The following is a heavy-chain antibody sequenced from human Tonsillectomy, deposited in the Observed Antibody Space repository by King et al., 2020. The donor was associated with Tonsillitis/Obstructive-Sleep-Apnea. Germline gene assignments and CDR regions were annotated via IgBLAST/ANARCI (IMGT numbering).Heavy chain of an antibody. CDR3: AHAGHGPGSTRFDWEFHS. CDR2: IYWDDDK. V-gene: IGHV2-5*02. CDR1: GFSLSTRGVG. D-gene: IGHD3-9*01. Sequence: ITLKESGPALVKPTQTLTLTCSFSGFSLSTRGVGVGWIRQPPGKALEWLALIYWDDDKRYNSSLESRLTITKDTSRNQVVLTMFNMDPVDTATYYCAHAGHGPGSTRFDWEFHSWGQGTLVSVSS. J-gene: IGHJ4*02.